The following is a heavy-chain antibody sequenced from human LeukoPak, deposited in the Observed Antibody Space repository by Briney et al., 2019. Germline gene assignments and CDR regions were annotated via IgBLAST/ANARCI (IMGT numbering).Heavy chain of an antibody. J-gene: IGHJ4*02. D-gene: IGHD3-9*01. CDR2: MNPNSGNT. Sequence: ASVKVSCKASGYTFTSYDINWVRQAIGQGLEWMGWMNPNSGNTGYAQKFQGRVTMTRNTSISTAYMELSSLRSEDTAVYYCARAYYDILTGYYRFDYWGQGTLVTVSS. CDR3: ARAYYDILTGYYRFDY. V-gene: IGHV1-8*01. CDR1: GYTFTSYD.